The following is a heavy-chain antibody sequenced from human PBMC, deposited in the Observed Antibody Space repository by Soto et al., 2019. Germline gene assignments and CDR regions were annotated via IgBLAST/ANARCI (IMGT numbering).Heavy chain of an antibody. D-gene: IGHD2-21*02. CDR1: GFSFSTYS. CDR2: IGRRSDI. V-gene: IGHV3-21*01. J-gene: IGHJ6*02. Sequence: VGSLRLSCEASGFSFSTYSMHWVRQAPGKGPEWVSSIGRRSDIYYADSVKGRFTISRDNAKNSVSLQMNSLRDEDTAVYYCAREETAWPLAYGLDVWGQGTTVTVSS. CDR3: AREETAWPLAYGLDV.